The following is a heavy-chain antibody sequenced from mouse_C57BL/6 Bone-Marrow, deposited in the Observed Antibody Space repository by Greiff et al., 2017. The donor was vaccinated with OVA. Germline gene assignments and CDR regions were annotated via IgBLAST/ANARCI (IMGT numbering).Heavy chain of an antibody. CDR2: ISYDGSN. J-gene: IGHJ2*01. CDR3: ARDPHYYYGSSLFDY. D-gene: IGHD1-1*01. V-gene: IGHV3-6*01. Sequence: ESGPGLVKPSQSLSLTCSVTGYSITSGYYWNWIRQFPGNKLEWMGYISYDGSNNYNPSLKNRISISRDTSKNQFFLKLNSVTTEDTATYYCARDPHYYYGSSLFDYWGQGTTLTVSS. CDR1: GYSITSGYY.